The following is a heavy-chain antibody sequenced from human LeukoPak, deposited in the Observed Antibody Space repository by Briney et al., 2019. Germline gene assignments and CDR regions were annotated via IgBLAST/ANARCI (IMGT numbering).Heavy chain of an antibody. J-gene: IGHJ5*02. Sequence: PSQTLSLTCTVSGDSISSGDYYWSWIRQPPGKGLEWIGYIYYSGSTYYNPSLKSRVTISVDTSKNQFSLKLSSVTAADTAVYYCAREIVVVPAAGGGFDPWGQGTLVTVSS. CDR2: IYYSGST. D-gene: IGHD2-2*01. CDR3: AREIVVVPAAGGGFDP. CDR1: GDSISSGDYY. V-gene: IGHV4-30-4*01.